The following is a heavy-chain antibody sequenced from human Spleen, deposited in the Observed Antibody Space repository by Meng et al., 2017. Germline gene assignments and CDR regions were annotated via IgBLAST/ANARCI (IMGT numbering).Heavy chain of an antibody. CDR2: INPSGGST. V-gene: IGHV1-46*01. D-gene: IGHD6-19*01. CDR1: GSTFTNYY. J-gene: IGHJ4*01. CDR3: ANEPFRVEVAGTDYDH. Sequence: ASVKVSCKASGSTFTNYYIHWVRQAPGQGLEWMGIINPSGGSTSFAQKFQGRVTMTRDTSTSTVYMELSSLKSEDTAMYYCANEPFRVEVAGTDYDHWGQGTMVTVSS.